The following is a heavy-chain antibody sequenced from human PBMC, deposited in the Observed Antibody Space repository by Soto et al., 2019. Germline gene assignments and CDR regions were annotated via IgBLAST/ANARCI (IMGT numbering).Heavy chain of an antibody. CDR1: GFTFSSHA. CDR2: ITGSGGTT. V-gene: IGHV3-23*01. Sequence: GGSLRLSCAASGFTFSSHAMSWVRQAPGKGLEWVSAITGSGGTTYYSDSVKGRFTISRDNSKNTLYLQMNSLRAEDTALYYCAKDGKVSGTYTLYFDYWGQGTLVTVSS. J-gene: IGHJ4*02. D-gene: IGHD3-10*01. CDR3: AKDGKVSGTYTLYFDY.